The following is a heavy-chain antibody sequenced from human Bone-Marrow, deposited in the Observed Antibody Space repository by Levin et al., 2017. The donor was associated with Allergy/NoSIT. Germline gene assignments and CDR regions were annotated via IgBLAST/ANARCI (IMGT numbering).Heavy chain of an antibody. Sequence: SVKVSCKASGGTFSHTYAISWVRQPPGQGLEWMGKTIPLLDVISYAKKFEGRITITSDKSASTTTTSYLEVTSLRSEDTALYFCHFCDGGFTAAVAATRRLDFWGQGTPVTVSP. CDR1: GGTFSHTYA. V-gene: IGHV1-69*04. CDR3: HFCDGGFTAAVAATRRLDF. J-gene: IGHJ4*02. CDR2: TIPLLDVI. D-gene: IGHD2-15*01.